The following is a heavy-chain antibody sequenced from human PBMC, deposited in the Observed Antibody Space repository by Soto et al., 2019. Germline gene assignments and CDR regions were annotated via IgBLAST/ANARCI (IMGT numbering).Heavy chain of an antibody. J-gene: IGHJ4*02. Sequence: EVQLLESGGGLVQPGGSLRLSCAASGFTFSSYAMSWVRQAPGKGLEWVSAISGSGGSTYYADSVKGRFTISRDNSKNTLYLQMNSLRAEDTAVYYCAKGGSGLYYYYSSGYLWGQGTLVTVSS. V-gene: IGHV3-23*01. D-gene: IGHD3-22*01. CDR1: GFTFSSYA. CDR2: ISGSGGST. CDR3: AKGGSGLYYYYSSGYL.